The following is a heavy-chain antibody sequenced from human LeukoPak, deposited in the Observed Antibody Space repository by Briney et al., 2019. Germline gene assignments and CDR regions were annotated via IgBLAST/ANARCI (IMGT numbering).Heavy chain of an antibody. D-gene: IGHD2-2*01. Sequence: ASVKVSCKASGGTFSSYAISWVRQAPEQGLEWMGGIIPIFGTANYAQKFQGRVTITADESTSTAYMELSSLRSEDTAVYYCAKLYVPAAPDAFDIWGQGTMVTVSS. CDR1: GGTFSSYA. CDR3: AKLYVPAAPDAFDI. CDR2: IIPIFGTA. J-gene: IGHJ3*02. V-gene: IGHV1-69*13.